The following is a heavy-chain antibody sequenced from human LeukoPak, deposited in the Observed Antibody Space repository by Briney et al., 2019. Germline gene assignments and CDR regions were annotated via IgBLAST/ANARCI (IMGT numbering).Heavy chain of an antibody. Sequence: ASVKVSFKASGYTFTSYDINWVRPATGQGLEWMGWMNPNSGNTGYAQKFQGRVTMTRNTSISTAYMELSSLRSEDTAVYYCARGPGYSSGWYWFDPWGQGTLVTVSS. J-gene: IGHJ5*02. CDR3: ARGPGYSSGWYWFDP. CDR1: GYTFTSYD. CDR2: MNPNSGNT. D-gene: IGHD6-19*01. V-gene: IGHV1-8*01.